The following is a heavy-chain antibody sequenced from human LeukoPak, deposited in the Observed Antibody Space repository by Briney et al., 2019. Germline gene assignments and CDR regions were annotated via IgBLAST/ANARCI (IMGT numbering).Heavy chain of an antibody. J-gene: IGHJ4*02. Sequence: SETLSLTCTVSGGSISSGIYYWSWIRQPAGKGLEWIGRIYTSGSTNYNPSLKSRVTISVDTSKNQFSLKLSSVTAADTAVYYCARGTGYSSSWPIDYWGQGTLVTVSS. D-gene: IGHD6-13*01. CDR1: GGSISSGIYY. V-gene: IGHV4-61*02. CDR2: IYTSGST. CDR3: ARGTGYSSSWPIDY.